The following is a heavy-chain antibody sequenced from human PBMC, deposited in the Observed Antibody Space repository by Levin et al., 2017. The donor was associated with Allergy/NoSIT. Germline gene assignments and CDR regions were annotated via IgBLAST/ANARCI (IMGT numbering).Heavy chain of an antibody. V-gene: IGHV3-49*04. CDR1: GFTFGDYA. D-gene: IGHD3-16*02. CDR2: IRNKAHGGTT. Sequence: GGSLRLSCTGSGFTFGDYAMSWVRQAPGKGLEWVGFIRNKAHGGTTEYVASVKGRLTISRDDSKSIAYLQMNSLKTEDTAVYFCARGGPPNYDYNWGSYRDGYFDYWGQGTLVTVSS. CDR3: ARGGPPNYDYNWGSYRDGYFDY. J-gene: IGHJ4*02.